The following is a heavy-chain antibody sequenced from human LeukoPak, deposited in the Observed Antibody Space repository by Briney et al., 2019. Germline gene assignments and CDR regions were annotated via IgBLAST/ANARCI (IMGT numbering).Heavy chain of an antibody. D-gene: IGHD3-3*01. CDR1: GYTFTGYY. CDR2: INPNSGGT. J-gene: IGHJ4*02. CDR3: ARDALTIFGVVDFDC. V-gene: IGHV1-2*02. Sequence: ASVKVSCKASGYTFTGYYMHWVRQAPGQGLEWMGWINPNSGGTNYAQKFQGRVTMTRDTSISTAYMELSRLRSDDTAVYYCARDALTIFGVVDFDCWGQGTLVTVSS.